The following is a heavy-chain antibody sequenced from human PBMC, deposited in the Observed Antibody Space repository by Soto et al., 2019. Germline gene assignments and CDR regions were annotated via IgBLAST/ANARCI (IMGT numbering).Heavy chain of an antibody. CDR3: ARDSYYYDSSGLGGFDP. Sequence: GASVKVSCKASGYTFTGYYMHWVRQAPGQGLEWMGWINPNSGGTNYAQKFQDRVTMTRDTSISTAYMELSRLRSDDTAVYYCARDSYYYDSSGLGGFDPWGQGTLVTVSS. D-gene: IGHD3-22*01. J-gene: IGHJ5*02. V-gene: IGHV1-2*02. CDR1: GYTFTGYY. CDR2: INPNSGGT.